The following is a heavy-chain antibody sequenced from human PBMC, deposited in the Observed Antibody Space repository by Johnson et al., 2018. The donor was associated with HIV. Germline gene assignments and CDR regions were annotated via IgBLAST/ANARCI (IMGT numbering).Heavy chain of an antibody. J-gene: IGHJ3*02. CDR2: ISGSGGST. D-gene: IGHD3-10*01. CDR3: AKGRIAMVQGVPRDAFDI. V-gene: IGHV3-23*04. CDR1: GFSFDDYG. Sequence: QLVESGGGVVRPGGSLRLSCAASGFSFDDYGMSWVRQAPGKGLEWVSAISGSGGSTYYADSVKGRFTMSIDNSKNTLSLPMNSLRAKDTAVYYCAKGRIAMVQGVPRDAFDIWGQGTRVTVSS.